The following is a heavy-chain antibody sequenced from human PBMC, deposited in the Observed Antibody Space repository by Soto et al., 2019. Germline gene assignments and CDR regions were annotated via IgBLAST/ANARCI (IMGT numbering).Heavy chain of an antibody. Sequence: EVQVVESGGGLIQPGGSLRLSCAASEFPVTTNYLTWVRQAPGKGLEWVSLLYSTNVAHYADSVRGRFTISRDISKNMFYLEMNRLRAEDTAVYYCGRNPFGVSSDGVVVWGQGTLVTVSS. CDR3: GRNPFGVSSDGVVV. CDR2: LYSTNVA. D-gene: IGHD3-3*01. J-gene: IGHJ4*02. V-gene: IGHV3-53*01. CDR1: EFPVTTNY.